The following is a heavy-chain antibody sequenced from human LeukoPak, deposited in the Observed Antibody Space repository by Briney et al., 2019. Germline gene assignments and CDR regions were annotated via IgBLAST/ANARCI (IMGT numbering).Heavy chain of an antibody. Sequence: ASVKVSCKASGYSFADYYMHWVRQAPGQGLEWMGWIKPNSGDTRSAQKFQGRVTMTRDTSISTAYMELSRLRSDDTAVYYCARDGHTAMAYYYYYYMDVWGKGTTVTVSS. CDR3: ARDGHTAMAYYYYYYMDV. CDR2: IKPNSGDT. CDR1: GYSFADYY. D-gene: IGHD5-18*01. J-gene: IGHJ6*03. V-gene: IGHV1-2*02.